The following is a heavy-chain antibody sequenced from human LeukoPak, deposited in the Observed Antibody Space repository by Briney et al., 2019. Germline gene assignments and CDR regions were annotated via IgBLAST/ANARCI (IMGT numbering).Heavy chain of an antibody. V-gene: IGHV4-59*01. CDR1: GGSFSGYY. Sequence: SETLSLTCAVYGGSFSGYYWSWIRQPPGKGLEWIGYIYYSGSTNYNPSLKSRVTISVDTSKNQFSLKLSSVTAADTAVYYCAREYFNWFDPWGQGTLVTVSS. CDR3: AREYFNWFDP. D-gene: IGHD3-9*01. CDR2: IYYSGST. J-gene: IGHJ5*02.